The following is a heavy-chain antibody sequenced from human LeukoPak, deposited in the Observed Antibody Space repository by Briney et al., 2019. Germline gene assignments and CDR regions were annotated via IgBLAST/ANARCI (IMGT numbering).Heavy chain of an antibody. CDR1: GYTFTSYH. CDR3: ARGGVTMIAVVITTPGGFDI. CDR2: INPSGGST. J-gene: IGHJ3*02. V-gene: IGHV1-46*01. Sequence: ASVKVSCKASGYTFTSYHLHWVRQAPGQGLEWMGIINPSGGSTNYAQKFQGRVTITRDTSASTAYMELSSLRSEDTAVYYCARGGVTMIAVVITTPGGFDIWGQGTMVTVSS. D-gene: IGHD3-22*01.